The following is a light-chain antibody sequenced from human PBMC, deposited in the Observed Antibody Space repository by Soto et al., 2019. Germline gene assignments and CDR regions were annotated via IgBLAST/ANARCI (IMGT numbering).Light chain of an antibody. CDR3: AAWDDNLNVV. J-gene: IGLJ2*01. CDR2: MND. CDR1: TSNIGRNS. Sequence: QSVLTQAPSVSGAPGRSVTISCSGGTSNIGRNSVNWYQQFPGTAPKLLIYMNDRRPSGVPDRFSAFRSGASASLAISGLQSEDGATYYRAAWDDNLNVVFGGGTKVTVL. V-gene: IGLV1-44*01.